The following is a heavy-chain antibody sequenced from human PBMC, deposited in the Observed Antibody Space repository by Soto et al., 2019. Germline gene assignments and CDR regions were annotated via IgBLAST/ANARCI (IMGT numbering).Heavy chain of an antibody. D-gene: IGHD2-21*02. V-gene: IGHV3-30-3*01. Sequence: QVQLVESGGGVVQPGRSPRLSCAASGFTFSSYAMHWVRQAPGKGLEWVAVISYDGSNKYYADSVKGRFTISRDNSKNTLYLQMNSLRAEDTAVYYCARDQRYVVVTAIGLDYWGQGTLVTVSS. CDR2: ISYDGSNK. J-gene: IGHJ4*02. CDR1: GFTFSSYA. CDR3: ARDQRYVVVTAIGLDY.